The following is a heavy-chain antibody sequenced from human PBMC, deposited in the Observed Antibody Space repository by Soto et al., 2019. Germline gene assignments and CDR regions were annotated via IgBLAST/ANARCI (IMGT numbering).Heavy chain of an antibody. CDR3: ARGAPVVNDY. J-gene: IGHJ4*02. CDR1: GGSISSGGYS. Sequence: QLQLQESGSGLVKPSQTLSLTCAVSGGSISSGGYSWSWIRQPPGKALEWIGYIYHSGSTYYNPSLKCRVTISVDRSKHQFPLKLTSVTAADTAVFYCARGAPVVNDYWGQGTLVTVSS. CDR2: IYHSGST. V-gene: IGHV4-30-2*01. D-gene: IGHD3-22*01.